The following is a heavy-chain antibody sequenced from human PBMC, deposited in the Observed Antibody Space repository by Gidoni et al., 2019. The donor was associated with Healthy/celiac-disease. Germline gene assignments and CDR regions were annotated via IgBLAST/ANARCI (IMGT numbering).Heavy chain of an antibody. CDR3: ARAPATAPFDY. J-gene: IGHJ4*02. CDR1: RGTFSSYT. V-gene: IGHV1-69*02. CDR2: IIPILGIA. D-gene: IGHD5-18*01. Sequence: QVQLVQSGAEVKKPGSSVKVSCKDSRGTFSSYTISWVRQAPGQGLEWMGRIIPILGIANYAQKFQGRVTITADKSTSTAYMELSSLRSEDTAVYYCARAPATAPFDYWGQGTLVTVSS.